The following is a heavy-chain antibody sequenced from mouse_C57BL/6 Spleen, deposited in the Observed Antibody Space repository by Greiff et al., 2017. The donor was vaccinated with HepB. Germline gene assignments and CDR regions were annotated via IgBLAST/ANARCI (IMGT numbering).Heavy chain of an antibody. Sequence: DVQLQESGPELVKPGASVKISCKASGYSFTGYYMNWVKQSPEKSLEWIGEINPSTGGTTYNQKFKAKATLTVDKSSSTAYMQLKSLTSEDSAVYYCATMDYWGQGTSVTVSS. J-gene: IGHJ4*01. CDR1: GYSFTGYY. V-gene: IGHV1-42*01. CDR3: ATMDY. CDR2: INPSTGGT.